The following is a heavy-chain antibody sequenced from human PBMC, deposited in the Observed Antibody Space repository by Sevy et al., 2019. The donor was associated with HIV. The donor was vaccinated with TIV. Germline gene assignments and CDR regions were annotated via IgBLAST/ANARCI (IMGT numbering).Heavy chain of an antibody. CDR2: VSSEGSEI. V-gene: IGHV3-30-3*01. CDR3: ARDQLGSIDY. Sequence: GGCLRLSCTVSGFTFSTYAMHWVRQAPGKGLECMAIVSSEGSEINYADSVKGRFTISRDNSRNTLYLQMNSLRTEDTALYHCARDQLGSIDYWGQGTLVTVSS. CDR1: GFTFSTYA. D-gene: IGHD7-27*01. J-gene: IGHJ4*02.